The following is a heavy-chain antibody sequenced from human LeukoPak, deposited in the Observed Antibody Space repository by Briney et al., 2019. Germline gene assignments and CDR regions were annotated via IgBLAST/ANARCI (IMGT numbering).Heavy chain of an antibody. J-gene: IGHJ4*02. Sequence: GGSLRLSCAASGFTFSTYSMNWVRQAPGKGLEWVSYISSSSSTIYYADSVKGRFTISRDNAKNSLYLQMNSLRAEDTAVYYCARAPGWETNEYYFDYWGQGTLVTVSS. D-gene: IGHD1-26*01. CDR1: GFTFSTYS. V-gene: IGHV3-48*01. CDR2: ISSSSSTI. CDR3: ARAPGWETNEYYFDY.